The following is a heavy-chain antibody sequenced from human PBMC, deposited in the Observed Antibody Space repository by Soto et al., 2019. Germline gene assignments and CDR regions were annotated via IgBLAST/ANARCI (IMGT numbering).Heavy chain of an antibody. D-gene: IGHD3-16*02. Sequence: GGSLRLSCAASGFTFSTYAVNWVRQAPGKGPEWVSVISGSGGDTKYADSVKGRFTVSRDNSKNTLYLQMNSLRVEDTAVYYCARKFFYKWENYHPDVFYMWGQGKMVTVSS. CDR3: ARKFFYKWENYHPDVFYM. CDR2: ISGSGGDT. V-gene: IGHV3-23*01. CDR1: GFTFSTYA. J-gene: IGHJ3*02.